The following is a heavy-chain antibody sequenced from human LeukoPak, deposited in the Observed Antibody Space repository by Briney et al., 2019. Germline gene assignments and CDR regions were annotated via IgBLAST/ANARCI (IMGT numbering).Heavy chain of an antibody. Sequence: SETLSLTCTVSGGSISSRSYNWSWIRQPPGKGLEWIGEINHSGSTNYNPSLKSRVTISVDTSKNQFSLKLSSVTAADTAVYYCARVNWGLMVRGVVNYWGQGTLVTVSS. CDR2: INHSGST. V-gene: IGHV4-39*07. CDR3: ARVNWGLMVRGVVNY. D-gene: IGHD3-10*01. CDR1: GGSISSRSYN. J-gene: IGHJ4*02.